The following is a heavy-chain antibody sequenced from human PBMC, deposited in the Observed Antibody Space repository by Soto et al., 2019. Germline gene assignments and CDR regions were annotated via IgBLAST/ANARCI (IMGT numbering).Heavy chain of an antibody. J-gene: IGHJ4*02. CDR1: GFTFSVYS. CDR3: ARSVEGHFDY. V-gene: IGHV3-48*02. CDR2: ITSDTKTI. Sequence: EVQLLESGGDLVQRGGSLRLSFVASGFTFSVYSMNWFRQAPGKGLEWFSYITSDTKTIKYADSVKGRFTISRDNAKNSVYLQMNSLSDEDTAVYYCARSVEGHFDYWGQGTVVTVSS. D-gene: IGHD6-19*01.